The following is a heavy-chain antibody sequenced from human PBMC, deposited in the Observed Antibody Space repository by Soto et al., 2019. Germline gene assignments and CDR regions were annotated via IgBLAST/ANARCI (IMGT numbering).Heavy chain of an antibody. Sequence: GESLKISCKASGYTFSKYYVHWVRQAPGQGLEWMGIINPSGGSTSYAQKFQDRVTMTRDTSTNTLYMELSNLRPDDTGVYYCGTDPDIRGTVLGVVILWKYNWVERWGQGTRIRVSS. D-gene: IGHD1-1*01. CDR1: GYTFSKYY. CDR3: GTDPDIRGTVLGVVILWKYNWVER. J-gene: IGHJ4*02. V-gene: IGHV1-46*01. CDR2: INPSGGST.